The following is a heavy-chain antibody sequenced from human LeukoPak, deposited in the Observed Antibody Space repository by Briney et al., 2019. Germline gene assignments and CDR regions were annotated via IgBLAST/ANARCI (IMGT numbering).Heavy chain of an antibody. J-gene: IGHJ3*02. CDR2: ISAYNGNT. Sequence: ASVKVSCKASGYTFTSYGISWVRQAPGQGLEWMGWISAYNGNTNYAQKLQGRVTMTEDTSTDTAYMELSSLRSEDTAVYYCASSGSFLPGGAFDIWGQGTMVTVSS. V-gene: IGHV1-18*01. D-gene: IGHD1-26*01. CDR3: ASSGSFLPGGAFDI. CDR1: GYTFTSYG.